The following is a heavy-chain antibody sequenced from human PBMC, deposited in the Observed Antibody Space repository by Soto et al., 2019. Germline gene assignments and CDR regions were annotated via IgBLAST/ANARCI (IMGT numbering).Heavy chain of an antibody. D-gene: IGHD2-15*01. Sequence: GASVKVSCKASGXTFASYYIHWVRQAPGQGLEWMGIINPSGGSTSYAQKFQGRVTITADESTRTAYMELSSLRSEDTAVYYCARGVLVAGTEFYYYGMDVWGQGTTVTVSS. J-gene: IGHJ6*02. CDR2: INPSGGST. CDR1: GXTFASYY. V-gene: IGHV1-46*01. CDR3: ARGVLVAGTEFYYYGMDV.